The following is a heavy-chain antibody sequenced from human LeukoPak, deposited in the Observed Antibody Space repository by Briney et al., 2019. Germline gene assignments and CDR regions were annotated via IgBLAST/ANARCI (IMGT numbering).Heavy chain of an antibody. Sequence: SGRSLRLSCAASRFTFSSYALSWVRQAPGKGLEWVSVISASGGTTYYADSVKGRFTISRDTSKDTVYLQMHSLRAEDTAVYYCAKGDVLPSYLTFDYWGQGTLVTVSS. V-gene: IGHV3-23*01. J-gene: IGHJ4*02. CDR2: ISASGGTT. D-gene: IGHD3-9*01. CDR3: AKGDVLPSYLTFDY. CDR1: RFTFSSYA.